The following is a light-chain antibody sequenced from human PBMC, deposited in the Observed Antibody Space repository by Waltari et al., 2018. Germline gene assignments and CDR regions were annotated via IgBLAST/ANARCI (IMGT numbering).Light chain of an antibody. CDR3: SSQSTNSVVL. CDR1: ISDVGGFNS. Sequence: QSALTQPASVSGSPGQSITISCTGTISDVGGFNSVSWYQVHPGQVPRVMIYDVINRPSGVSDRFSASKAGNTASLTISGLQAEDEGDYYCSSQSTNSVVLFGGGTKLTVL. CDR2: DVI. V-gene: IGLV2-14*03. J-gene: IGLJ3*02.